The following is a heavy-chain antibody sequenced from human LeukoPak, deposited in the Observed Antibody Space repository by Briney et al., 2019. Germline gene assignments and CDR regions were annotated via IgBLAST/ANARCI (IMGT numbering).Heavy chain of an antibody. CDR3: ARSPGIQLWEYYYYGMDV. CDR2: AYYRSKWYN. CDR1: GDSVSSNRAA. J-gene: IGHJ6*02. Sequence: SQTLSLTCAISGDSVSSNRAAWNWIRQSPSRGLEWLGRAYYRSKWYNDYAVSVRSRITINPDTSKNQFSLQPNSVTPEDTAVYYCARSPGIQLWEYYYYGMDVWGQGTAVTVSS. D-gene: IGHD5-18*01. V-gene: IGHV6-1*01.